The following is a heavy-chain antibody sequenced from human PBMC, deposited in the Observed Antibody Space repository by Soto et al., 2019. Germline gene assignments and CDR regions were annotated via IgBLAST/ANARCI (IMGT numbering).Heavy chain of an antibody. J-gene: IGHJ4*02. CDR2: IWYDGSNK. CDR1: GFTFSTYG. D-gene: IGHD5-18*01. CDR3: ARVSTAIVYFDY. V-gene: IGHV3-33*01. Sequence: GGSLRLSCAASGFTFSTYGMHWVRQAPGKGLEWVAVIWYDGSNKYYADSVKGRFTISRDNSKNTLYLQMNSLRAEYTAVYYCARVSTAIVYFDYWGQGTLVTVSS.